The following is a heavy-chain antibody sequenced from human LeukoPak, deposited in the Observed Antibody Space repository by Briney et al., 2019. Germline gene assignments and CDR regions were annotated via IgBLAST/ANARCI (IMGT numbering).Heavy chain of an antibody. J-gene: IGHJ5*02. Sequence: GASVKVSCKASGYTFTSYGISWVRQAPGQGLEWMGWISAYNGNTNYAQKLQGRVTMTTDTSTSTAYMELRSLRSDDTAVYYCAREGSIRLWSRGFDPWGQGTLVTVSS. V-gene: IGHV1-18*01. CDR2: ISAYNGNT. D-gene: IGHD6-6*01. CDR3: AREGSIRLWSRGFDP. CDR1: GYTFTSYG.